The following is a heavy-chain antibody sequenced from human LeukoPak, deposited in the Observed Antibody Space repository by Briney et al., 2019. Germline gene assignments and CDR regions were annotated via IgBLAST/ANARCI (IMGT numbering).Heavy chain of an antibody. CDR1: GFTFSSYA. D-gene: IGHD5-18*01. V-gene: IGHV3-23*01. CDR2: ISGSGGST. J-gene: IGHJ4*02. CDR3: AKDQSPLDTAMVCDY. Sequence: GGSLRLSCAASGFTFSSYAMSWVRQAPGKGLEWVSAISGSGGSTYYADSVKGRFTISRDNSKNTLYLQMNSLRAEDTAVYYCAKDQSPLDTAMVCDYWGQGTLVTVPS.